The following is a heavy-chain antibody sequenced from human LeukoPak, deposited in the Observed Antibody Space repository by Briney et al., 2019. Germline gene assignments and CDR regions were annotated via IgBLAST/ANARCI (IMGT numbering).Heavy chain of an antibody. D-gene: IGHD3-9*01. CDR3: ARLYDILTGAFDY. V-gene: IGHV3-21*01. J-gene: IGHJ4*02. Sequence: GGSLRLSCAASGFTFTSYSMNWVRQAPGKRLEWVSSISSSSSYIYYADSVKGRFTISRDNAKNSLYLQMSSLRAEDTAIYYCARLYDILTGAFDYWGQGTLVTVSS. CDR2: ISSSSSYI. CDR1: GFTFTSYS.